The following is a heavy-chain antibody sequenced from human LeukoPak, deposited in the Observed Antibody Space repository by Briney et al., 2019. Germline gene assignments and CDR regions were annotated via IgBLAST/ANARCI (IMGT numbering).Heavy chain of an antibody. J-gene: IGHJ5*02. CDR2: IYTSGST. CDR3: ATYHQRFDP. D-gene: IGHD2-2*01. V-gene: IGHV4-4*09. CDR1: GGSISSYY. Sequence: SETLSLTCTVSGGSISSYYWSWIRQPPGKGLEWIGYIYTSGSTNYNPSLKSRVTISVDTSKNQFSLKLSSVTAADTAVYYCATYHQRFDPWGQGTLVTVSS.